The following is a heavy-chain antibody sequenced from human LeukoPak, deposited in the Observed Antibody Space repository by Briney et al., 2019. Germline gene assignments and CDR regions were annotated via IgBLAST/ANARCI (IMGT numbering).Heavy chain of an antibody. CDR2: IKQDGSEK. CDR3: ARVNYDFWSATEDYFDY. V-gene: IGHV3-7*01. J-gene: IGHJ4*02. D-gene: IGHD3-3*01. CDR1: GFTFSSYW. Sequence: PGGSLRLSCAASGFTFSSYWMSWVRQAPGKGLEWVANIKQDGSEKYYVDSVKGRFTISRDNAKNSLYLQMKSLRAEDTAVYYCARVNYDFWSATEDYFDYWGQGTLVTVSS.